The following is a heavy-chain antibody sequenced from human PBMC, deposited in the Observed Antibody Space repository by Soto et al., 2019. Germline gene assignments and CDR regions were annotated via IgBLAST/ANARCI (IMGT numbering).Heavy chain of an antibody. Sequence: SETLSLTCAVYGGSFSGYYWSWIRQPPGKGLEWIGEINHSGSTNYNPSLKSRVTISVDTSKNQFSLKLSSVTAADTAVYYCARGRSFGAARPFNYWGQGTLVTVSS. CDR1: GGSFSGYY. D-gene: IGHD3-16*01. CDR3: ARGRSFGAARPFNY. CDR2: INHSGST. V-gene: IGHV4-34*01. J-gene: IGHJ4*02.